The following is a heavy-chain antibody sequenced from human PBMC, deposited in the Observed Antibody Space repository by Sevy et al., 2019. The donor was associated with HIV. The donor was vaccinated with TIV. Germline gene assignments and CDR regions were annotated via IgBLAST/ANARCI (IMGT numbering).Heavy chain of an antibody. CDR3: ARDGLGGFAQTLDV. D-gene: IGHD3-16*01. CDR2: ISYDGSNK. V-gene: IGHV3-30*04. Sequence: GGSLRLSCAALGFSFSSYTMHWVRQAPGKGLEWVAVISYDGSNKYYADSVQGRFTISRDNSKNTLYLQMNSLITEDTAVYYCARDGLGGFAQTLDVWGQGTTVTDSS. CDR1: GFSFSSYT. J-gene: IGHJ6*02.